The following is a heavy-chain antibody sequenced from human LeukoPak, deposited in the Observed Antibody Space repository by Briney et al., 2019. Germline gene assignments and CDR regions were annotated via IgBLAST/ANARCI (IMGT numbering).Heavy chain of an antibody. V-gene: IGHV4-34*01. CDR3: ARADPITIFGVVIIRRNWFDP. Sequence: SETLSLTCAVYGVSFSGYYWSWIRQPPGKGLEWLGEINHSGSTNYNPSLKSRVTISVDTSKNQFSLKLSSVTAADTAVYYCARADPITIFGVVIIRRNWFDPWGQGTLVTVSS. J-gene: IGHJ5*02. CDR1: GVSFSGYY. D-gene: IGHD3-3*01. CDR2: INHSGST.